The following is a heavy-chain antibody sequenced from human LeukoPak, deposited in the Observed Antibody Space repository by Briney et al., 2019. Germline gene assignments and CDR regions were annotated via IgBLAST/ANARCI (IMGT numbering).Heavy chain of an antibody. J-gene: IGHJ3*02. D-gene: IGHD4-17*01. CDR2: IYYSGST. Sequence: SETLSLTCTVSGGSISSSSYYWGWIRQPPGKGLEWIGSIYYSGSTYYNPSLKSRVTISVDTSKNQFSLKLSSVTAADTAVYYCAPERGGHYGDYGTYDAFDIWGQGTMVTVSS. V-gene: IGHV4-39*07. CDR3: APERGGHYGDYGTYDAFDI. CDR1: GGSISSSSYY.